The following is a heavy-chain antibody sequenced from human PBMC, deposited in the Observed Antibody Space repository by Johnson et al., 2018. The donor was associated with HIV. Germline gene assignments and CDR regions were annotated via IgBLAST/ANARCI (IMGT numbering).Heavy chain of an antibody. V-gene: IGHV3-15*01. Sequence: VQLVESGGGVVQPGGSLRLSCAASGFTFSSYGMHWVRQAPGKGLEWVGRIKSKTDGGTTDYAAPVQGRFTISRDDSKNTLHLQMNSLQTEDTAVYYCATSVGDGYNSDPFDMWGQGTMVTVSS. J-gene: IGHJ3*02. CDR1: GFTFSSYG. D-gene: IGHD5-24*01. CDR2: IKSKTDGGTT. CDR3: ATSVGDGYNSDPFDM.